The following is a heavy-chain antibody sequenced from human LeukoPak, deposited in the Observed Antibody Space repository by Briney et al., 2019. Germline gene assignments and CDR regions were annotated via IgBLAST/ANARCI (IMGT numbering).Heavy chain of an antibody. J-gene: IGHJ6*03. Sequence: SETLSLTCAVSGGSISTSNWWSWVRQPPGKGLEWIGEIYHSGSTNYNPSLKSRVTISVDKSKNQFSLKLSSVTAADTAVYYCARDSGYITYYKYLYMDVWGKGTTVTVSS. CDR1: GGSISTSNW. CDR2: IYHSGST. V-gene: IGHV4-4*02. D-gene: IGHD3-22*01. CDR3: ARDSGYITYYKYLYMDV.